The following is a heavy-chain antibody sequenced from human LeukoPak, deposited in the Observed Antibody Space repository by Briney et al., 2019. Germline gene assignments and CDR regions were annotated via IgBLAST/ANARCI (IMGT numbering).Heavy chain of an antibody. CDR3: ARLLTTYFDF. D-gene: IGHD4/OR15-4a*01. Sequence: GESLKISCKGSGYRFSTYWIAWVRQMPGKGLEYMGVIYPDDSDIIYSPSFQGQVTISVDRSINTAYLQWTSLNVSDTAVYYCARLLTTYFDFWGQGALATVS. J-gene: IGHJ4*02. CDR1: GYRFSTYW. CDR2: IYPDDSDI. V-gene: IGHV5-51*01.